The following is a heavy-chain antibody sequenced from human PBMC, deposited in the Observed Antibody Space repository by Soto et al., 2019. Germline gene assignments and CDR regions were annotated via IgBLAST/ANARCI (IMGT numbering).Heavy chain of an antibody. V-gene: IGHV4-34*01. CDR1: GDE. Sequence: GDEWWEVGQPPGKGLEWIGEINHSGSTNYNPSLKSRVTISVDTSKNQSSLKLRSVHAEHTDVYYCARGGGTGTTTPDSCDIGRK. J-gene: IGHJ3*02. D-gene: IGHD1-7*01. CDR2: INHSGST. CDR3: ARGGGTGTTTPDSCDI.